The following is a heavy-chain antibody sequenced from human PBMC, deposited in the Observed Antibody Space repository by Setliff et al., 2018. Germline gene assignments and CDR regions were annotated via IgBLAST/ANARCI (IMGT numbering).Heavy chain of an antibody. J-gene: IGHJ4*02. CDR3: TRISDYSNYHDY. D-gene: IGHD4-4*01. Sequence: LRLSCAASGFTFSKAWMRWVRQAPGKGLEWVGRIKTESDGGTTDYAAPVKDRFTISRDDSRNTLYLQMNSLKTEDTAVYYCTRISDYSNYHDYWGQGTLVTVSS. CDR2: IKTESDGGTT. CDR1: GFTFSKAW. V-gene: IGHV3-15*01.